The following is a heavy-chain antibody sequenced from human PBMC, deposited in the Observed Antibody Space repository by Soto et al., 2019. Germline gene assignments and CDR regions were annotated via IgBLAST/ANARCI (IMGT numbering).Heavy chain of an antibody. CDR2: INAGNGNT. Sequence: GASVKVSCKASGYTFTSYAMHWVRQAPGQRLEWMGWINAGNGNTKYSQKFQGRVTITRDTSASTAYMELSSLRSEDTAVYYCARDYDFWSGYHRFDPWGQGTLVTVSS. V-gene: IGHV1-3*01. J-gene: IGHJ5*02. D-gene: IGHD3-3*01. CDR3: ARDYDFWSGYHRFDP. CDR1: GYTFTSYA.